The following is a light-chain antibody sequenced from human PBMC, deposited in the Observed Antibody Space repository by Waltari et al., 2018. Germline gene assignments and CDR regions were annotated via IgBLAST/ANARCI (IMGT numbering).Light chain of an antibody. V-gene: IGLV2-14*03. CDR1: SSDVGGYKY. CDR2: DVS. Sequence: QSALTQPASVSGSPGQSITIPCTGTSSDVGGYKYVSWYQQHPGKAPKRMIYDVSNRPSGVSNRFSGSKSGNTASLTISGLQAEDEADYYCSSYTSSSTVVFGGGTKLTVL. CDR3: SSYTSSSTVV. J-gene: IGLJ2*01.